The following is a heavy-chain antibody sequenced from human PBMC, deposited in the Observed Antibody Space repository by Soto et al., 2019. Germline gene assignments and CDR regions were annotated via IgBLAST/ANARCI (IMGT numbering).Heavy chain of an antibody. V-gene: IGHV1-46*01. CDR2: INPSGGST. CDR1: GYTFTSYY. J-gene: IGHJ4*02. Sequence: ASVKVSCKASGYTFTSYYMHWVRQAPGQGLEWMGIINPSGGSTSYAQKFQGRVTMTRDTSTSTVYMELSSLRSEDTALYYCARVDIQVGVDYWGQGTLVTVSS. CDR3: ARVDIQVGVDY.